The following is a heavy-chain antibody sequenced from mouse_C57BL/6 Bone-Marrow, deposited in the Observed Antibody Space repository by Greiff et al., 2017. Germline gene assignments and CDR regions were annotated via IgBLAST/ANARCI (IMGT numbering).Heavy chain of an antibody. Sequence: QVQLQQPGAELVMPGASVKLSCKASGYTFTSYWMHWVKQRPGQGLEWIGEIDPSDSYTNYNQKFKGKSTLTVDKSSSTAYMQLSSLTSEDSAVYYCAREGCGSNSYWYFDVWGTGTTVTVSS. CDR2: IDPSDSYT. J-gene: IGHJ1*03. V-gene: IGHV1-69*01. CDR3: AREGCGSNSYWYFDV. D-gene: IGHD1-1*01. CDR1: GYTFTSYW.